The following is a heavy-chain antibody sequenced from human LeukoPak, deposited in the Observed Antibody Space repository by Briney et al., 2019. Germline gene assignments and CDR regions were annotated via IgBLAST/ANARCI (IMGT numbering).Heavy chain of an antibody. CDR2: IKSKTDSETI. CDR1: GFTLHYAL. D-gene: IGHD5-18*01. CDR3: TTDPAGYAYMNGLHLDY. V-gene: IGHV3-15*01. Sequence: PGGCLSVSCLACGFTLHYALMRWVRPAAGRGVDWVGRIKSKTDSETIDYAATVKGRFTISRDNSQNTLYLQINSLKTEDTVLYYCTTDPAGYAYMNGLHLDYWGQGDLVTVSS. J-gene: IGHJ4*02.